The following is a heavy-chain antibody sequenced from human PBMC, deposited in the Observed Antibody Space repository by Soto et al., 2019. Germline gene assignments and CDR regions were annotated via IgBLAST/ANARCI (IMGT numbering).Heavy chain of an antibody. Sequence: QVQVQQSGPGLVRPSQTLSLTCAISGDSVSSNNAAWNWLRQSPSRGLEARRRTYYRSKWYHDYATCVKSRITIYPDTSTDQVSLQLNSMPPEDTAVYYCARDFNGLAPWVQGTLVTVSS. J-gene: IGHJ5*02. V-gene: IGHV6-1*01. CDR1: GDSVSSNNAA. CDR2: TYYRSKWYH. CDR3: ARDFNGLAP. D-gene: IGHD2-8*01.